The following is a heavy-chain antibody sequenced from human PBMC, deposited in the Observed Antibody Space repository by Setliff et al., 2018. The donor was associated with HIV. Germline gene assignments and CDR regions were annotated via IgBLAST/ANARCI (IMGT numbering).Heavy chain of an antibody. J-gene: IGHJ4*02. V-gene: IGHV5-10-1*01. D-gene: IGHD2-2*02. CDR1: GYNFTNYW. Sequence: PGASLTISCKGSGYNFTNYWNSWVRLVPGKGLAWMGRIDPVDSQTTYTQSFHGNVAFTVDKSISTAYLQWRSLKTSDTAMYYCASGFCNTPSCYIGVFDHWGLGTLVTVSS. CDR2: IDPVDSQT. CDR3: ASGFCNTPSCYIGVFDH.